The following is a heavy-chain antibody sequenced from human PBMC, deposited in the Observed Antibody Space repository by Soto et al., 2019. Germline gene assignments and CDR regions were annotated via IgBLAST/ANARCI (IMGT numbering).Heavy chain of an antibody. V-gene: IGHV3-30-3*01. CDR3: ARDRDYYDSSGFFDY. J-gene: IGHJ4*02. CDR1: GFPFSSYA. Sequence: GGSLRLSCAASGFPFSSYAMSWVRQAPGKGLEWVAVISYDGSNKYYADSVKGRFTISRDNSKNTLYLQMNSLRAEDTAVYYCARDRDYYDSSGFFDYWGQGTLVTVSS. CDR2: ISYDGSNK. D-gene: IGHD3-22*01.